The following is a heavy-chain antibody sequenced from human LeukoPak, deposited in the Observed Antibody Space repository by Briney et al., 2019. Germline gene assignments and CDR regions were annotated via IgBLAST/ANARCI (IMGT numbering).Heavy chain of an antibody. D-gene: IGHD6-19*01. CDR3: ARDSSQWLDY. J-gene: IGHJ4*02. CDR1: GFTFSNYW. CDR2: INQDGSEK. V-gene: IGHV3-7*03. Sequence: GGSLRLSCAASGFTFSNYWMSWVRQAPGKGLEWVANINQDGSEKYYVDSVKVRFTIYRDNAKNSLYLQMNSLRAEDTAVYYCARDSSQWLDYWGQGTLVTVSS.